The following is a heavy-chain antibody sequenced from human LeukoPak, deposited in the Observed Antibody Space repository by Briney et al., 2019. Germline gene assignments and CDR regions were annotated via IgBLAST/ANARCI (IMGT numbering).Heavy chain of an antibody. Sequence: GGSLRLSCAASGFIFSSYSMNWVRQAPGKGLEWVSTISTRSSYIYYADSVKGRFTISRDNSKNTLYLQMDSLRAEDTAVYYCAKETYCGGDCRGDLDYWGQGTQVTVSS. CDR2: ISTRSSYI. CDR3: AKETYCGGDCRGDLDY. CDR1: GFIFSSYS. V-gene: IGHV3-21*04. D-gene: IGHD2-21*01. J-gene: IGHJ4*02.